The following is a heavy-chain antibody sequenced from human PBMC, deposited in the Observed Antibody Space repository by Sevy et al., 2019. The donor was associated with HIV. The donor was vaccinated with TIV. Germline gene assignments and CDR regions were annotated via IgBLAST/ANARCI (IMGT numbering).Heavy chain of an antibody. CDR3: AKEVATTNYYDSSGYYPGDY. CDR2: ISYDGSNK. Sequence: GGSLRLSCAASGFTFSSYGMHWVRQAPGKGLEWVAVISYDGSNKYCADSVKGGFTISRGNSKNTLYLQMNSLRAEDTAVYYCAKEVATTNYYDSSGYYPGDYWGQGTLVTVSS. J-gene: IGHJ4*02. CDR1: GFTFSSYG. V-gene: IGHV3-30*18. D-gene: IGHD3-22*01.